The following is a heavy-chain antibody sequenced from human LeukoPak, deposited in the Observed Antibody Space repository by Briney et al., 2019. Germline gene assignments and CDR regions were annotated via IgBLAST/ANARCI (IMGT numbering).Heavy chain of an antibody. CDR3: ARHRGGLHSSTFLDY. CDR1: GGSIYSYY. Sequence: PSETLSLTCTVSGGSIYSYYWSWIRQPPGKGLEWIGYIYYSGSTDYNPSLKSRVIISVDTSKNQFSLKLSSVTAADTAVYYCARHRGGLHSSTFLDYWGQGTLVTVSS. CDR2: IYYSGST. V-gene: IGHV4-59*08. J-gene: IGHJ4*02. D-gene: IGHD6-19*01.